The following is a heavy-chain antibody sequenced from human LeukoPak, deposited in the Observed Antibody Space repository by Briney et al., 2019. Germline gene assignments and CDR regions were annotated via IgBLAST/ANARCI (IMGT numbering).Heavy chain of an antibody. V-gene: IGHV3-30*04. J-gene: IGHJ4*02. CDR2: ISYDGSNK. D-gene: IGHD3-16*02. Sequence: GGSLRLSCAASGFTFSDYAMHWVRQAPGKGLEWVAVISYDGSNKYYADSVKGRFTISRDNAKNSLYLQMNSLRAEDTAVYYYARTLYQADFDYWGQGTLVTVSS. CDR1: GFTFSDYA. CDR3: ARTLYQADFDY.